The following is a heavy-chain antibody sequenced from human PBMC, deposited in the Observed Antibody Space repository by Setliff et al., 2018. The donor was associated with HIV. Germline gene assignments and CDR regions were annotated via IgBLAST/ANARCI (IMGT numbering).Heavy chain of an antibody. D-gene: IGHD2-2*01. V-gene: IGHV4-31*03. J-gene: IGHJ1*01. CDR3: ARGESTTWALAEYFQH. CDR2: VYYTGTS. Sequence: KPSETLSLTCTVSGVSVSSGGYYWSWIRQHPGKGLEWIGYVYYTGTSYFNPSLKSRITISVDTSKNHFSLKLGFVTAADTAVYYCARGESTTWALAEYFQHWGHGTLVTVSS. CDR1: GVSVSSGGYY.